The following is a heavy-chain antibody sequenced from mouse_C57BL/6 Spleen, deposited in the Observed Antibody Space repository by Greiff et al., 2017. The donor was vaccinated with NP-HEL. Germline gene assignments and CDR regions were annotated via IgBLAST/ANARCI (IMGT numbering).Heavy chain of an antibody. D-gene: IGHD1-1*01. CDR3: AREYYYGRRYFAY. Sequence: EVHLVESGGGLVKPGGSLKLSCAASGFTFSDYGMHWVRQAPEKGLEWVAYISSGSSTIYYADTVKGRFTISRDNAKNTLFLQMTSLRSEDTAMYYCAREYYYGRRYFAYWGQGTLVTVSA. V-gene: IGHV5-17*01. J-gene: IGHJ3*01. CDR2: ISSGSSTI. CDR1: GFTFSDYG.